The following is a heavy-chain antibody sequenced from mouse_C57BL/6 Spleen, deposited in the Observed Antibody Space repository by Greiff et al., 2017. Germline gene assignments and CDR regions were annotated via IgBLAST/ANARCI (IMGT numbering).Heavy chain of an antibody. CDR1: GYTFTSYW. CDR3: ARGSTMIPYYAMDY. J-gene: IGHJ4*01. Sequence: QVQLQQPGAELVRPGSSVKLSCKASGYTFTSYWMHWVKQRPIQGLEWIGNIDPSDSETHYNQKFKDKATLTVDKSSSTAYMQLSSLTSEDSAVYYCARGSTMIPYYAMDYWGQGTSVTGAS. CDR2: IDPSDSET. D-gene: IGHD2-4*01. V-gene: IGHV1-52*01.